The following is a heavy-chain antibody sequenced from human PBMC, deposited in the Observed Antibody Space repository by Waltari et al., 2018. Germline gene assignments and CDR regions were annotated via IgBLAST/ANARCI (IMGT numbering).Heavy chain of an antibody. Sequence: QVQLQESGPGLVKPSQTLSLTCTVSGGSISSGDYHWSWIRQPPGKGLEWIGYIYYSGSTYYNPSLKSRVTISVDTSKNQFSLKLSSVTAADTAVYYCARVRGYSSSSEGRYFDYWGQGTLVTVSS. D-gene: IGHD6-6*01. V-gene: IGHV4-30-4*08. CDR2: IYYSGST. CDR3: ARVRGYSSSSEGRYFDY. CDR1: GGSISSGDYH. J-gene: IGHJ4*02.